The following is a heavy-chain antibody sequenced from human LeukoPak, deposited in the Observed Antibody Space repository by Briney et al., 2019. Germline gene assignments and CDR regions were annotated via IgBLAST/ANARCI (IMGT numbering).Heavy chain of an antibody. V-gene: IGHV3-21*01. Sequence: GGSLRLSCAASGFTFSSYSMNWVRQAPGKGLEWVSSISSSSSYIYYADSVKGRFTISRDNAKNSLYLQMNSLRAEDTAVYFCARVGYDSSGRFDYWGQGTLVTVSS. CDR2: ISSSSSYI. CDR1: GFTFSSYS. CDR3: ARVGYDSSGRFDY. J-gene: IGHJ4*02. D-gene: IGHD3-22*01.